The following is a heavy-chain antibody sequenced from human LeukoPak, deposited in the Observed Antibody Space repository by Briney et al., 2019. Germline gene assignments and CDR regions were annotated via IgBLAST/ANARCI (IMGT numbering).Heavy chain of an antibody. CDR2: ISSSAGTT. CDR3: VRGTGGIFDS. V-gene: IGHV3-48*03. D-gene: IGHD2-8*02. Sequence: PGGSLRLSCAASGFTFSSYEMNWVRQAPGKGLEWVSYISSSAGTTYYADSVKGRFTISRDNAKNTLYLQMNSLRAEDTAVYYCVRGTGGIFDSWGQGTLVTVSS. J-gene: IGHJ4*02. CDR1: GFTFSSYE.